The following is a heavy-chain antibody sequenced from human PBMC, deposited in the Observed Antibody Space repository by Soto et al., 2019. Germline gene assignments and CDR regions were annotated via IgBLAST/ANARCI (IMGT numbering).Heavy chain of an antibody. D-gene: IGHD3-10*01. V-gene: IGHV3-33*01. CDR3: ARGSPYYYGSGSFHYMDV. J-gene: IGHJ6*03. Sequence: GGSLRLSCAASGFTFSSYGMHWVRQAPGKGLEWVAVIWYDGSNKYYADSVKGRFTISRDNSKNTLYLQMNSLRAEDTAVYYCARGSPYYYGSGSFHYMDVWGKGTTVTVSS. CDR1: GFTFSSYG. CDR2: IWYDGSNK.